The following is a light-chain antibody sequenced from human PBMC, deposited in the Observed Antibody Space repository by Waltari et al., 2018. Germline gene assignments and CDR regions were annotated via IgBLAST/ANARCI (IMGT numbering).Light chain of an antibody. J-gene: IGKJ1*01. CDR1: QGIRSW. CDR3: QQLNGYPRT. V-gene: IGKV1-9*01. CDR2: DAS. Sequence: DIHLTQSPSFLSASVGDRVTITCRASQGIRSWLAWYQQKQGEAPKLLIYDASTLQSGVPSRFSGSGSGAEFTLTINSLQPEDFASYYCQQLNGYPRTFGLGTKVQIK.